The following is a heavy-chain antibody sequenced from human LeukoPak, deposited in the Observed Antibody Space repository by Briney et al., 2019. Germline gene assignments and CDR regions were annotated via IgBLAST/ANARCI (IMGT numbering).Heavy chain of an antibody. CDR2: ISSSSSTI. V-gene: IGHV3-48*02. CDR1: GFTFSSYS. Sequence: GGSLRLSCAASGFTFSSYSMNWVRQAPGKGLEWVSYISSSSSTIYYADSVKGRFTISRDNAKNSLYLQMNSLRDEDTAVYYCARDRARMGPDGMDVWGQGTTVTVSS. J-gene: IGHJ6*02. CDR3: ARDRARMGPDGMDV. D-gene: IGHD1-14*01.